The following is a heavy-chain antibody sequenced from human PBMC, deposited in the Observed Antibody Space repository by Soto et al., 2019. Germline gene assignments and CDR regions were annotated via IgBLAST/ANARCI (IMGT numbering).Heavy chain of an antibody. CDR3: ARESGGYAY. CDR2: INPSGGSP. Sequence: QVQLVQSGAEVKRPGTSVKVSCKASGYTFSTYYMYWVRQAPGQGLEWMGIINPSGGSPNYAQKFQGRVTMTRDTSTRTVYMELSSLGSEDTAVYYCARESGGYAYWGQGTLVAVSS. D-gene: IGHD3-22*01. V-gene: IGHV1-46*03. J-gene: IGHJ4*02. CDR1: GYTFSTYY.